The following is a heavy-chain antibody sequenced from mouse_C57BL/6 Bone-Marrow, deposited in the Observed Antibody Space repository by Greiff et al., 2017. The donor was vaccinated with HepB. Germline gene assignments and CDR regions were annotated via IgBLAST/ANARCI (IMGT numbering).Heavy chain of an antibody. Sequence: QVQLQQSGPELVKPGASVKISCKASGYSFTSYYIHWVKQRPGQGLKWIGWIYPGSGNTKYNEKFKGKATLTADTSSSTAYMQLSSLTSEDSAVYYCARKWGDGYLFDYWGQGTTLTVSS. CDR3: ARKWGDGYLFDY. D-gene: IGHD2-3*01. V-gene: IGHV1-66*01. CDR1: GYSFTSYY. J-gene: IGHJ2*01. CDR2: IYPGSGNT.